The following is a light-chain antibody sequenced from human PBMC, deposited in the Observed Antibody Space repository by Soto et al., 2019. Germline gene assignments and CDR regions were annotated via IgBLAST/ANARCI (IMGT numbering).Light chain of an antibody. V-gene: IGKV1-5*03. J-gene: IGKJ4*01. CDR3: QPYNIYPLI. CDR1: QNIYSL. CDR2: KAS. Sequence: DIQVTQSSSTLFASLGNKVTITCPASQNIYSLFAWYQQKPGKAPKLLIYKASSLDNGVPSRFSGSGSGTEFPLTISSLQPDDFATYYCQPYNIYPLIFGGGTQVEIK.